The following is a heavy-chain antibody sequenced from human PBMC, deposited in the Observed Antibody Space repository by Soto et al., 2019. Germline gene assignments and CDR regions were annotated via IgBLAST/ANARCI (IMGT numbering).Heavy chain of an antibody. J-gene: IGHJ6*02. CDR2: INPNSGGT. Sequence: QVQLVQSGAEVKKPGASVKVSCKASGYTFTGYYMHWVRQAPGQGLEWMGWINPNSGGTNYAQKFQGWVTMTRDTSISTAYMELSRLRSDDTAVYYCARAPIYDSIGYYWILDGMDVWGQGTTVTVSS. V-gene: IGHV1-2*04. CDR1: GYTFTGYY. CDR3: ARAPIYDSIGYYWILDGMDV. D-gene: IGHD3-22*01.